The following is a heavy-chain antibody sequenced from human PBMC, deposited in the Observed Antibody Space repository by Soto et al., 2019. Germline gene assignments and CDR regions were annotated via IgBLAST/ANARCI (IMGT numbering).Heavy chain of an antibody. CDR2: LSGPGDT. V-gene: IGHV3-23*01. D-gene: IGHD1-26*01. J-gene: IGHJ6*02. Sequence: PGGSLSLSCAASGFTFTNYAMSWVRQAPGKGLEWVSGLSGPGDTYYADSAKGRFTISRDNTKNTLYLQMSSLRAEDTAVYYCAKRSLGASTITDYYYYGMDVWGQGTTVTVSS. CDR3: AKRSLGASTITDYYYYGMDV. CDR1: GFTFTNYA.